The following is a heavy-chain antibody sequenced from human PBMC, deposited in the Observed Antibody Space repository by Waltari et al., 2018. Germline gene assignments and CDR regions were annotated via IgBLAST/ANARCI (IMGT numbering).Heavy chain of an antibody. CDR2: IRSKIYGGTA. V-gene: IGHV3-49*03. J-gene: IGHJ6*02. Sequence: EVQLVESGGGLVQPGRSLRLSCTTSGFTFGAHALSWFRQAPGKGLEWVGFIRSKIYGGTADYAASVTGRFTVSRDDSKSIAYLQMDSLKTEDTAVYYCSRVSASGDGMDFWGQGTTVTVSS. CDR1: GFTFGAHA. CDR3: SRVSASGDGMDF.